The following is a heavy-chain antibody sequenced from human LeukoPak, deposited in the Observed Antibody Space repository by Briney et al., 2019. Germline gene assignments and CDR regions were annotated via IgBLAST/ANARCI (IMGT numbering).Heavy chain of an antibody. Sequence: GGSLRLSCAASGFTFRSYEMNWVRQAPGKGLEWVSYISSSGSTIYYADSVRGRFTVSRDNAKNSLYLQMNSLRAEDTAVYYCARSTIPAALYFDCWGQGTLVTVSS. D-gene: IGHD6-13*01. CDR3: ARSTIPAALYFDC. J-gene: IGHJ4*02. CDR2: ISSSGSTI. CDR1: GFTFRSYE. V-gene: IGHV3-48*03.